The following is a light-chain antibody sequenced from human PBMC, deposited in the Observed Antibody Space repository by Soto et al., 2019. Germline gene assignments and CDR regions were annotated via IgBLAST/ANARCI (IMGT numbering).Light chain of an antibody. CDR1: QSVSNS. V-gene: IGKV3-11*01. J-gene: IGKJ5*01. Sequence: ETVLTQSPAILSLSPGERATLSCRASQSVSNSLAWYQQRPGQAPRLLIHDASKRAAGIPARFSGSGSGTDFTLTVSSLQPEDFVTYYCQQGYSTPITFGQGTRLEIK. CDR3: QQGYSTPIT. CDR2: DAS.